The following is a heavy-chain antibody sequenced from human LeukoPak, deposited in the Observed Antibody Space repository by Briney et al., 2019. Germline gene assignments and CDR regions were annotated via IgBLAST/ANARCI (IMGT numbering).Heavy chain of an antibody. CDR3: ARGSTYYDSSGQVPFDY. Sequence: GGSLRLSCAASGFTFSTYSMNWVRQAPGKGLEWVSYISSSSSTIYYADSVKGRLTISRDNAKNSLYLQMNSLRAEDTAVYYCARGSTYYDSSGQVPFDYWGQGTLVTVSS. D-gene: IGHD3-22*01. CDR1: GFTFSTYS. CDR2: ISSSSSTI. V-gene: IGHV3-48*01. J-gene: IGHJ4*02.